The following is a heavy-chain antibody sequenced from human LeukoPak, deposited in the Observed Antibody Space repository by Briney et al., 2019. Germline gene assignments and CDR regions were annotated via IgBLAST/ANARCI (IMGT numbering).Heavy chain of an antibody. D-gene: IGHD7-27*01. V-gene: IGHV3-53*01. CDR1: GFTVGSSF. Sequence: GRSLRLSCAASGFTVGSSFMTWVRQAPGKGLQWVSVIFSDGTTYYTDSVKGRFTISRDNSKNTLYLQLNSLRAEDTAVYYCAKTGGPWDWGQGTLVTVSS. J-gene: IGHJ4*02. CDR3: AKTGGPWD. CDR2: IFSDGTT.